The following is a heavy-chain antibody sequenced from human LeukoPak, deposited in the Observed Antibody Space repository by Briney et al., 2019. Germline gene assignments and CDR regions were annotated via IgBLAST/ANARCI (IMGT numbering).Heavy chain of an antibody. CDR3: AYLSSGWYSPFDY. V-gene: IGHV1-8*02. CDR2: MNPNSGNT. Sequence: SVKVSCKASGYTFTSYDINWVRQATGQGLEWMGWMNPNSGNTGYAQKFQGRVTMTTDTSTSTAYMELRSLRSDDTAVYYCAYLSSGWYSPFDYWGQGTLVTVSS. D-gene: IGHD6-19*01. J-gene: IGHJ4*02. CDR1: GYTFTSYD.